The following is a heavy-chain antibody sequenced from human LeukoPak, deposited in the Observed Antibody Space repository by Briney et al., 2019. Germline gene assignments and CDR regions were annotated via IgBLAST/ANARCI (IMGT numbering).Heavy chain of an antibody. V-gene: IGHV3-23*01. D-gene: IGHD3-16*01. CDR3: ATVGVGWVAFEY. CDR1: GFMFSHSA. J-gene: IGHJ4*02. Sequence: GGSLRLSRAASGFMFSHSAMTWVRQTPGEGLGCDSGISESGGATYYAGSAKGRFTISRDNSKNTLYLQMNSLRSDDTAVYYCATVGVGWVAFEYWGQGALVTVSS. CDR2: ISESGGAT.